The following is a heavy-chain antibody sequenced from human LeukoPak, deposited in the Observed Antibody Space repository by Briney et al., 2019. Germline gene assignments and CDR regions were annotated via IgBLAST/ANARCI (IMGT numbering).Heavy chain of an antibody. V-gene: IGHV3-30-3*01. CDR3: ARDPVVVVVAAGPGYGTDV. J-gene: IGHJ6*02. Sequence: GRSLRLSCAASGFTFSSYAMHWVRQAPGKGLEWVAVISYDGSNKYYADSVKGRFTISRDNSKNTLYLQMNSLRAEDTAVYYCARDPVVVVVAAGPGYGTDVWGQGTTVTVSS. CDR1: GFTFSSYA. D-gene: IGHD2-15*01. CDR2: ISYDGSNK.